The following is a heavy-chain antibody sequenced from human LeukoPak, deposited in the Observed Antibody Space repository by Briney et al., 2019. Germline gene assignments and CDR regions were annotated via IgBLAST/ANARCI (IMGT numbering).Heavy chain of an antibody. V-gene: IGHV3-21*01. J-gene: IGHJ6*03. D-gene: IGHD3-10*01. CDR3: ARDRTTMVRDYYYYMDV. CDR2: ISSSSSYI. Sequence: PGGSLRLSCAASGFTFSSYSMNWVRQAPGKGLEWVSSISSSSSYIYYADSVKGRFTTSRDNAKNSLYLQMNSLRAEDTAVYYCARDRTTMVRDYYYYMDVWGKGTTVTVSS. CDR1: GFTFSSYS.